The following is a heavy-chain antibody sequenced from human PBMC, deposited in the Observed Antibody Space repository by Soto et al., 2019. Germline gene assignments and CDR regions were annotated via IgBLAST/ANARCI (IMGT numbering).Heavy chain of an antibody. J-gene: IGHJ4*02. D-gene: IGHD6-19*01. Sequence: QITLKESGPTLVKPTQTLTLTCTFSGFSLSSSGVGVGWIRQPPGKALEWLALIYWDDDKRYNPSLKSRLTITKHTSKNQVVFTMTNMDPVDTATYYCARRLYSSTFDQWGQGTLVTVSS. CDR1: GFSLSSSGVG. CDR2: IYWDDDK. V-gene: IGHV2-5*02. CDR3: ARRLYSSTFDQ.